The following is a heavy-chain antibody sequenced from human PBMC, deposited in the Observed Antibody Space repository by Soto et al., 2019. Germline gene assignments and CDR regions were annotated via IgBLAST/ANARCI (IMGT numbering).Heavy chain of an antibody. Sequence: DVQLLESGGGLVQPGGSLRLSCAASGFIFSNYAMTWVRQAPGKGLESVSAIGGTGGDTYYSNSVKGRFTISRDNSKNTLYLQMNSLSADDTAVYYCANDAVAYNGEWDWFDSWGQGTLVTVSS. CDR3: ANDAVAYNGEWDWFDS. CDR2: IGGTGGDT. D-gene: IGHD6-19*01. V-gene: IGHV3-23*01. CDR1: GFIFSNYA. J-gene: IGHJ5*01.